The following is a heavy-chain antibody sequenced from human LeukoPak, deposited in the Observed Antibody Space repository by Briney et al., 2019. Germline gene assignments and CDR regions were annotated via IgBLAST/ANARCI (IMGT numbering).Heavy chain of an antibody. D-gene: IGHD6-19*01. J-gene: IGHJ4*02. V-gene: IGHV4-39*02. Sequence: SETLSLTCTVSGGSISSSNYYWGWIRQPPGKGLEWVGNIYYSGSTYYNPSLKSRVTISVDTSKNHFSLKLSSVTAADTAVYYCARLVAVAGVFDYWGQGTLVTVSS. CDR1: GGSISSSNYY. CDR3: ARLVAVAGVFDY. CDR2: IYYSGST.